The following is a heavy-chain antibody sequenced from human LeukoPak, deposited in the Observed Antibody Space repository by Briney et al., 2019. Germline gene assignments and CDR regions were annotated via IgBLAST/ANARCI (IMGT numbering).Heavy chain of an antibody. V-gene: IGHV1-2*02. CDR1: GYTFTGYY. CDR3: AREGYDFWSGYYPYYYYYYMDV. Sequence: ASVKVSCKASGYTFTGYYMHWVRQAPGQGLEWMGWINPNSGGTNYAQKFQGRVTMTRDTSISTAYMELSRLRSDDTAVYYCAREGYDFWSGYYPYYYYYYMDVWGKGTTVTVSS. CDR2: INPNSGGT. J-gene: IGHJ6*03. D-gene: IGHD3-3*01.